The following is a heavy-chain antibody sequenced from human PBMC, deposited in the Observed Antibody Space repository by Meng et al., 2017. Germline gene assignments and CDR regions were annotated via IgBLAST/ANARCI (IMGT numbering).Heavy chain of an antibody. J-gene: IGHJ4*02. CDR3: ARENRLRYFDWLPGY. CDR2: IKQDGSEK. Sequence: GESLKISCAASGFTFSSYWMSWVRQAPGKGLEWVANIKQDGSEKYYVDSVKGRFTIPRDNAKNSLYLQMNSLRAEDTAVYYCARENRLRYFDWLPGYWGQGTLVTVSS. CDR1: GFTFSSYW. D-gene: IGHD3-9*01. V-gene: IGHV3-7*01.